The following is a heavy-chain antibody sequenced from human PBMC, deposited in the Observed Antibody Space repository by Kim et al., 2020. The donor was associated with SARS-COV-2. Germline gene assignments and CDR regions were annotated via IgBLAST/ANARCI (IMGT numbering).Heavy chain of an antibody. J-gene: IGHJ6*01. D-gene: IGHD2-2*02. Sequence: GGSLRLSCAASGFTFSSYAMSWVRQAPVKGLEWVSVIYSGGSSTYYADSVKGRFTISRDNSKNTLYLQMNSLRAEDTAVYYCATERVGYCSSTSCYTYY. CDR2: IYSGGSST. CDR1: GFTFSSYA. CDR3: ATERVGYCSSTSCYTYY. V-gene: IGHV3-23*03.